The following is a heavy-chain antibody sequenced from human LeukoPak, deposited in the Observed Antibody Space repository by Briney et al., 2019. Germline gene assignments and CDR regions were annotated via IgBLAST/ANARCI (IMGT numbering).Heavy chain of an antibody. CDR1: GFTFSSYA. Sequence: GGSLRLSCAASGFTFSSYAMHWVRQARGKGLEWVAVISYDGSNKYYADSVKGRFTISRDNSKNTLYLQMNSLRPEDTAVYYCARRYSGSYNYYYMDVWGKGTTVTVSS. V-gene: IGHV3-30*03. CDR2: ISYDGSNK. D-gene: IGHD1-26*01. J-gene: IGHJ6*03. CDR3: ARRYSGSYNYYYMDV.